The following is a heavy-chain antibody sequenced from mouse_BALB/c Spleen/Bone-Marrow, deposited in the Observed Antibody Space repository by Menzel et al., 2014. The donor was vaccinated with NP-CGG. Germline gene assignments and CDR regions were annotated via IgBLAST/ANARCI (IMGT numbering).Heavy chain of an antibody. V-gene: IGHV1-18*01. D-gene: IGHD1-2*01. CDR2: INPNNGGT. Sequence: VQLQQPGPELVKPGASVKISCKTAGYTFTEYTMNWVKQSHGKSLEWIGGINPNNGGTIYNQKVKGKATLTVDKSPSTTYMEIRSLTSEDSAFYYCARKDYGYNYVMDYWGQGTSVTVSS. CDR3: ARKDYGYNYVMDY. CDR1: GYTFTEYT. J-gene: IGHJ4*01.